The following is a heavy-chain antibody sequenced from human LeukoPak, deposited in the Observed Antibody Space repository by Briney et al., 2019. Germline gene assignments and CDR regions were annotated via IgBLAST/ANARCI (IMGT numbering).Heavy chain of an antibody. D-gene: IGHD3-22*01. CDR1: GYTFTGYY. CDR2: INPNSGGT. V-gene: IGHV1-2*02. J-gene: IGHJ4*02. CDR3: ARTSHHLQGHYYDSSGYFR. Sequence: ASVKVSCKASGYTFTGYYMHWVRQAPGQGLEWMGWINPNSGGTNYAQKFQGRVTMTRDTSISTAYMELSRLRSDDTAVYYCARTSHHLQGHYYDSSGYFRWGQGTLVTVSS.